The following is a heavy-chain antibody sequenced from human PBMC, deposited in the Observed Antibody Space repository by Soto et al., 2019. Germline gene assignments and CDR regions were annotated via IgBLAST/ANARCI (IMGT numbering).Heavy chain of an antibody. CDR3: AREGYYDSSGYYFPPREYYFDY. CDR2: IYYSGST. CDR1: GRAIRSYY. Sequence: SGTLCLPCTVLGRAIRSYYWVWIRQPPGKGLGGIGYIYYSGSTNYNPSLKSRVTISVDTSKNQFSLKLSSVTAADTAVYYCAREGYYDSSGYYFPPREYYFDYWGQGTLVTVSS. J-gene: IGHJ4*02. D-gene: IGHD3-22*01. V-gene: IGHV4-59*01.